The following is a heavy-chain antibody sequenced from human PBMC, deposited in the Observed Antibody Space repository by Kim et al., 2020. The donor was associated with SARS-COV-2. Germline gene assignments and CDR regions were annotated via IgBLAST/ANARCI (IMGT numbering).Heavy chain of an antibody. J-gene: IGHJ4*02. CDR3: AKDLPRAAADPTTSGFDY. D-gene: IGHD6-13*01. Sequence: GGSLRLSCAASGFTFSSYAMSWVRQAPGKGLEWVSAISGSGGSTYYADSVKGRFTISRDNSKNTLYLQMNSLRAEDTAVYYCAKDLPRAAADPTTSGFDYWGQGTLVTVSS. CDR2: ISGSGGST. CDR1: GFTFSSYA. V-gene: IGHV3-23*01.